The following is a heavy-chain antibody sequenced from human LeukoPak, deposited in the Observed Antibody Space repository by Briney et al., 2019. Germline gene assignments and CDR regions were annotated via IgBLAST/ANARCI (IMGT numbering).Heavy chain of an antibody. J-gene: IGHJ3*02. V-gene: IGHV3-21*04. Sequence: AGGSLRLTCAASGFTFSSYSMNWVRQAPGKGLEWVSPISSSSSYIYYADSVKGRFTISRDNAKNSLYLQMNSLRAEDTAVYYCATCRNSWYLGAFDIWGQGTMVTVSS. CDR3: ATCRNSWYLGAFDI. CDR1: GFTFSSYS. D-gene: IGHD6-13*01. CDR2: ISSSSSYI.